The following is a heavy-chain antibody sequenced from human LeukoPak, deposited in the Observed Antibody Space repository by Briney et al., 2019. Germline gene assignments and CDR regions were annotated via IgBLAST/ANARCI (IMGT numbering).Heavy chain of an antibody. D-gene: IGHD1-26*01. CDR2: SYTTGRT. Sequence: SDTLSPTCTVSGGSIGSYYWSWVRQPAGKGLEWIGRSYTTGRTIYNPSLKSRVTMSLDTSKNQLSLNLSSVTAADTAVYYCARSGGSGFQLDSWGQGTLVTVSS. V-gene: IGHV4-4*07. CDR1: GGSIGSYY. J-gene: IGHJ4*02. CDR3: ARSGGSGFQLDS.